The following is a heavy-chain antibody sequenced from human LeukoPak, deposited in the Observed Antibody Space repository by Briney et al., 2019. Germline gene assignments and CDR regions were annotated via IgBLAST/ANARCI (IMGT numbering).Heavy chain of an antibody. J-gene: IGHJ4*02. CDR1: GGSITSYY. D-gene: IGHD3-22*01. CDR2: IYTSEST. CDR3: ARDAGVLYYYDSSGYYTDPAFDY. V-gene: IGHV4-4*07. Sequence: SETLSLTCTVSGGSITSYYWSWIRQPAGKGLEWDGRIYTSESTNYNASLKSRVTMSVDTSKNQFSLKLSSVTAADTAMYYCARDAGVLYYYDSSGYYTDPAFDYWGQGTMVTVSA.